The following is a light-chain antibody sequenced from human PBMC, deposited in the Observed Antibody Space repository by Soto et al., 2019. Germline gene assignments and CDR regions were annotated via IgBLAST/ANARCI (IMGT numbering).Light chain of an antibody. V-gene: IGKV3-15*01. CDR1: QSLSSN. CDR2: GAS. J-gene: IGKJ1*01. Sequence: EIVITPSPAALSVSQGETATLYCRASQSLSSNVAWNQQKPGQAPRLLIYGASTRATGVPARFSGSGSGTEFTLTISSLQSEDFAVYYCQQYNNWPRGTFGQGTKVDIK. CDR3: QQYNNWPRGT.